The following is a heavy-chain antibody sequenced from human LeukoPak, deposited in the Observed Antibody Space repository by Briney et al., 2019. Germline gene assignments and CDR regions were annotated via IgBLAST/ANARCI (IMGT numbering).Heavy chain of an antibody. CDR2: ISSDESST. J-gene: IGHJ4*02. CDR1: EFTFSTYG. V-gene: IGHV3-74*01. Sequence: GRSLRLSCVASEFTFSTYGMHWVRQAPGEGLVWVSRISSDESSTTYADSVKGRFTISRDNAKNSVYLQMNSLRAEDTAVYYCARDSPLDAIPFDYWGQGTLVTVSS. D-gene: IGHD2-8*01. CDR3: ARDSPLDAIPFDY.